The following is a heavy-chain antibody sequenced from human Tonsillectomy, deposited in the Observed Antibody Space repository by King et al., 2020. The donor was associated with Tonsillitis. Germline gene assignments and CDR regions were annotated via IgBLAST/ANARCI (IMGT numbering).Heavy chain of an antibody. V-gene: IGHV4-59*01. CDR2: IYYSGST. J-gene: IGHJ4*02. CDR3: ARLQGSLDY. Sequence: LQLQESGPGLVKPSETLSLTCTVSGGSISNYFWSWIRQPPGKGLEWIGYIYYSGSTNYNPSLKSRVIMSVDTSNNQFSLKVNSVTAADTAVYYCARLQGSLDYWGQGTVVTVSS. D-gene: IGHD1-26*01. CDR1: GGSISNYF.